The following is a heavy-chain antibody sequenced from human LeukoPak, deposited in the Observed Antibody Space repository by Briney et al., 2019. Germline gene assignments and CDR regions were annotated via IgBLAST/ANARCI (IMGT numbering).Heavy chain of an antibody. CDR1: GGSISSSSYY. CDR3: ARHAWVNSSWEYDYYYGMDV. Sequence: SDTLSLTCTVSGGSISSSSYYWGWIRQPPGKGLEWMGSIYYSRYTDYSPSHKRSVTIPVATSMNQSYMKLSSVTAADTAVYYGARHAWVNSSWEYDYYYGMDVWGQGTTVTVSS. D-gene: IGHD6-13*01. J-gene: IGHJ6*02. CDR2: IYYSRYT. V-gene: IGHV4-39*01.